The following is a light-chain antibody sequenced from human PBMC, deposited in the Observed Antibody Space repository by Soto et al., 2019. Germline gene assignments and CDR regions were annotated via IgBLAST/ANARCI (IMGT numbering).Light chain of an antibody. Sequence: EIVLTQSPGTLSLSPGERATLSCRASQSVSSSYLAWYQQKPGQAPRLLIYGASSRATCITDRFSGNGSGTDFTLTISRLEPEDVAVYYCQKYGSSPSWTFEQGTKVDIK. V-gene: IGKV3-20*01. CDR3: QKYGSSPSWT. CDR2: GAS. J-gene: IGKJ1*01. CDR1: QSVSSSY.